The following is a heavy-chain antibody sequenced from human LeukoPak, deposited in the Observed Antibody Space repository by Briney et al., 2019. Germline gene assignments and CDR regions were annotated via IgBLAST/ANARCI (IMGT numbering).Heavy chain of an antibody. Sequence: PGGSLRLSCAASGFSVSTNYMSWVRQAPGKGLEWVSVIYSGDNTYYADSVKGRFTISRDNSENTLYLQMSSLRADDTAVYFCAREGSGYTYGYNDAFDPWGQGTMVTVSS. D-gene: IGHD5-18*01. CDR2: IYSGDNT. CDR3: AREGSGYTYGYNDAFDP. J-gene: IGHJ3*01. CDR1: GFSVSTNY. V-gene: IGHV3-53*01.